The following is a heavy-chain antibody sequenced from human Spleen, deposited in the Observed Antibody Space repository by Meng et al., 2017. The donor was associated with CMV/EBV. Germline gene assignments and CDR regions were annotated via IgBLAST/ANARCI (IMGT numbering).Heavy chain of an antibody. CDR1: GGSISSGGYN. CDR2: IYYTGTT. D-gene: IGHD6-6*01. V-gene: IGHV4-31*02. CDR3: ASGFSSSFGGYFDY. Sequence: AGGSISSGGYNWTWIRQNQGKGLEWMGYIYYTGTTYYNPYLKSRVTISVDTSKNQFSLKLSSVTAADTAVYYCASGFSSSFGGYFDYWGQGTLVTVSS. J-gene: IGHJ4*02.